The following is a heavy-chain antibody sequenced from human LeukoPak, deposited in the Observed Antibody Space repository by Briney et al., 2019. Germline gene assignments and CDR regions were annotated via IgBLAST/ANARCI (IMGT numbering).Heavy chain of an antibody. Sequence: VSCXXXGYXXNXYAIHWVRQAPGXRLEWMGWINAGNGNTKYSQDFQGRLTITRDTSASTAYMDLSSLRSEDTAVYFCARDRSGSYYFDYWGQGILVTVSS. CDR1: GYXXNXYA. V-gene: IGHV1-3*01. CDR3: ARDRSGSYYFDY. J-gene: IGHJ4*02. D-gene: IGHD1-26*01. CDR2: INAGNGNT.